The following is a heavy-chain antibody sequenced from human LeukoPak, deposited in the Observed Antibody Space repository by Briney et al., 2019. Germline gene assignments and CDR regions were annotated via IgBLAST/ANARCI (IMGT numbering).Heavy chain of an antibody. CDR3: ARNIGTAVLDF. V-gene: IGHV1-46*01. CDR1: GYTFTNYY. Sequence: GASVKVSCTASGYTFTNYYLHWVRQAPGQGLEWMGIINPSGGGTTYAQKFQGRLTITRDMSTTTFYMELSGLGSEDTAVYYCARNIGTAVLDFWGQGTLVSVAS. D-gene: IGHD5-12*01. J-gene: IGHJ4*02. CDR2: INPSGGGT.